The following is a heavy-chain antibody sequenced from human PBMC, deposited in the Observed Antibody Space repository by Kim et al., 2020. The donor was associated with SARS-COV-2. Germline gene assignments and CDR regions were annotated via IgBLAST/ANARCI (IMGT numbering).Heavy chain of an antibody. J-gene: IGHJ5*02. Sequence: TDYNPSLKSRVTISVDTSKNQFSLKLSSVTAADTAVYYCARHVASGWVDPWGQGTLVTVSS. V-gene: IGHV4-39*01. CDR2: T. D-gene: IGHD1-26*01. CDR3: ARHVASGWVDP.